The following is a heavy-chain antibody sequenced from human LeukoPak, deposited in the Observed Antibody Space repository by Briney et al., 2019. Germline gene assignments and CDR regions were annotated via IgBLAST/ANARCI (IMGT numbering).Heavy chain of an antibody. CDR2: ISSSSSTI. Sequence: SGGSLRLSCAASGFTLSSYSMNWVRQAPGKGLEWVSYISSSSSTIYYADSVKGRFTISRDNAKNSLYLQMNSLRDEDTAVYYCARSADQLRHHWFDPWGQGTLVTVSS. D-gene: IGHD2-2*01. V-gene: IGHV3-48*02. CDR3: ARSADQLRHHWFDP. J-gene: IGHJ5*02. CDR1: GFTLSSYS.